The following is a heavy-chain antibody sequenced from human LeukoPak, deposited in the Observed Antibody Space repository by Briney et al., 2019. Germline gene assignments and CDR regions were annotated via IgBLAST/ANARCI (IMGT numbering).Heavy chain of an antibody. Sequence: GGSLRLSCAASGFTFSSYWMNWARQAPGKGLEWVSSISSSSSSYIYYADSVKGRFTISRDNAKNSLYLQMNSLRAGDTAVYYCARDRVGATPYFDYWGQGTLVTVSS. V-gene: IGHV3-21*01. D-gene: IGHD1-26*01. CDR3: ARDRVGATPYFDY. CDR1: GFTFSSYW. CDR2: ISSSSSSYI. J-gene: IGHJ4*02.